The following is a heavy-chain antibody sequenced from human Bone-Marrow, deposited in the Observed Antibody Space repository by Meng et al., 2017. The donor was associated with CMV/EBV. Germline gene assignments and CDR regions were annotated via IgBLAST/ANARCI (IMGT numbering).Heavy chain of an antibody. J-gene: IGHJ6*02. V-gene: IGHV1-46*03. CDR1: GYTFTSYY. D-gene: IGHD2-2*01. CDR2: INPSGGST. Sequence: ASVKVSCKASGYTFTSYYMHWVRQAPGQGLEWMGIINPSGGSTSYAQKFQGRVTMTRDTSTSTVYMELSSLRSEDTAVYYCTSHIVVVPAARLGNYYGMDVWGQGTTVTVSS. CDR3: TSHIVVVPAARLGNYYGMDV.